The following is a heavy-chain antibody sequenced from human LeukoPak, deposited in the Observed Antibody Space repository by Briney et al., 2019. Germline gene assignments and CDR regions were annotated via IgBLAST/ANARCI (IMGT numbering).Heavy chain of an antibody. J-gene: IGHJ6*03. Sequence: ASVKVSCKASGYTFTSYGISWVRQAPGQGLEWMGWISAYNGNTNYAQKLQGRVTMTTDTSTSTAYMELRSLRSDDTAVYYCARVTTVTTPYYYYYMDVWGKGTTVTVSS. CDR2: ISAYNGNT. CDR1: GYTFTSYG. CDR3: ARVTTVTTPYYYYYMDV. D-gene: IGHD4-11*01. V-gene: IGHV1-18*01.